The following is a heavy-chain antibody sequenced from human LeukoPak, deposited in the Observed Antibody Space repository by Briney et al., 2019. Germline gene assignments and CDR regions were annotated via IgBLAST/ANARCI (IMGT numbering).Heavy chain of an antibody. CDR3: AKGAYYYDSSGYWYFDL. CDR1: GGTFSSYA. D-gene: IGHD3-22*01. J-gene: IGHJ2*01. CDR2: IIPIFGTA. V-gene: IGHV1-69*06. Sequence: GASVKVSCKASGGTFSSYAISWVRQAPGQGLEWMGGIIPIFGTANYAQKFQGRVTITADKSTSTAYMELSSLRSEDTAVYYCAKGAYYYDSSGYWYFDLWGRGTLVTVSS.